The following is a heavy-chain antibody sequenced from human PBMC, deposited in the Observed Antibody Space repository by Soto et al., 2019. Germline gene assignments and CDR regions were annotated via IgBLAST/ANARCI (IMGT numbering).Heavy chain of an antibody. CDR3: AKGKRGAYYNNFDY. D-gene: IGHD3-10*01. CDR2: ISYDGSNK. Sequence: GGSLRLSCAASGFTFSSYGMHWVRQAPGKGLEWVAVISYDGSNKYYADSVKGRFTISRDNFKNTLYLQMNSLRAEDTAVYYCAKGKRGAYYNNFDYWGQGTLVTVSS. J-gene: IGHJ4*02. CDR1: GFTFSSYG. V-gene: IGHV3-30*18.